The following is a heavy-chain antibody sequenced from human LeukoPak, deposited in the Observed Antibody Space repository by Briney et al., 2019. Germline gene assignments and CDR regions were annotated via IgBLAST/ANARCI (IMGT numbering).Heavy chain of an antibody. CDR2: IDVTDSDV. D-gene: IGHD3-3*02. CDR1: GYTSLRNW. J-gene: IGHJ4*02. Sequence: GESLQSSCKTYGYTSLRNWIAWLRQLPGTGLEEMGTIDVTDSDVRYNPSFQGHVPLLADKSTYTAYLQWNSLKASDTAMYYCARFGAFPAFDYWGQGTLVTVSS. CDR3: ARFGAFPAFDY. V-gene: IGHV5-51*01.